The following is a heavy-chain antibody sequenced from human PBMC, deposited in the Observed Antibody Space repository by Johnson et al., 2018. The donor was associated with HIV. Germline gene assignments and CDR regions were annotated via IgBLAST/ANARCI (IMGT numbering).Heavy chain of an antibody. D-gene: IGHD6-19*01. CDR3: ARERGYSSVLWKLSEAAFDI. CDR1: IFTFKNAW. V-gene: IGHV3-7*01. J-gene: IGHJ3*02. CDR2: INQDGTEK. Sequence: VHLVESGGGLVKPGGSLRLSCAASIFTFKNAWMSWVRQAPGKGLEWVANINQDGTEKYYADSMRGRFTISRDNTKNSLYLEMNSLRAEDTAVYYCARERGYSSVLWKLSEAAFDIWGQGTMVTVSS.